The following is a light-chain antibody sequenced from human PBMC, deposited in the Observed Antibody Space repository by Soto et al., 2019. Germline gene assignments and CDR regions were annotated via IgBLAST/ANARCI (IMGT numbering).Light chain of an antibody. CDR1: QSVGSN. V-gene: IGKV3-15*01. J-gene: IGKJ1*01. CDR3: QQCSDWRT. CDR2: GVS. Sequence: EIVMTQSPATLSVSPGERATLSCRASQSVGSNLAWYQQKPGQGPRLLIYGVSTRATGVPARFTGSGSGTEFTLTINSLQSEDFAVYYCQQCSDWRTFGQGTKVEIK.